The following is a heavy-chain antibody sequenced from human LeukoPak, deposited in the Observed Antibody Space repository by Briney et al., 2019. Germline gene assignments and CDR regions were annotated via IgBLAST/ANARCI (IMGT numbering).Heavy chain of an antibody. D-gene: IGHD6-19*01. CDR2: ISYDGSNK. CDR3: AKGHYNSGWYSLYGMDV. Sequence: AGRTLRLSCAASGFTFSSYGMHWVRQAPGKGLEWVAVISYDGSNKYYADSVKGRSTISRDNSKNTLYLQMNSLRAEDTAVYYCAKGHYNSGWYSLYGMDVWGKGTTVTVSS. CDR1: GFTFSSYG. J-gene: IGHJ6*04. V-gene: IGHV3-30*18.